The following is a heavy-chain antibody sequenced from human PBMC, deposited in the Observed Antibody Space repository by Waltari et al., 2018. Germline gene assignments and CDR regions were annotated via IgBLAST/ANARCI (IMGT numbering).Heavy chain of an antibody. J-gene: IGHJ3*02. CDR1: GYSMRSGYY. CDR3: VAAKEYYYDGSGDDAFET. CDR2: ISQRGSS. Sequence: QVQLQESGPGLAKSSETLSLTCDVSGYSMRSGYYWGWIRQPPRKGLEWIASISQRGSSYYTPSLRSRVTISVDTSRNQFSLEMTSVTATDTATYYCVAAKEYYYDGSGDDAFETWGQGTLVTVSS. D-gene: IGHD3-22*01. V-gene: IGHV4-38-2*01.